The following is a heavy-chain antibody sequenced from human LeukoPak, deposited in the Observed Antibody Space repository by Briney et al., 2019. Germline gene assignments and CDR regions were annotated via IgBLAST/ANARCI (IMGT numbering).Heavy chain of an antibody. CDR3: ASLKNHYDSSGYLVTDAFDI. Sequence: ASVKVSCKASGYTFTSYGISWVRQAPGQGLEWMGWISAYNGNTNYAQKLQGGVTMTTDTSTSTAYMELRSLRSDDTAVYYCASLKNHYDSSGYLVTDAFDIWGQGTMVTVSS. D-gene: IGHD3-22*01. J-gene: IGHJ3*02. V-gene: IGHV1-18*01. CDR2: ISAYNGNT. CDR1: GYTFTSYG.